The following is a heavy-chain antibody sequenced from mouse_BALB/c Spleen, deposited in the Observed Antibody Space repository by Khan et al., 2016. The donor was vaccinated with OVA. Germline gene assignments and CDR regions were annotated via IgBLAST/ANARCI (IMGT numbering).Heavy chain of an antibody. Sequence: EVKLMESGGGLVQPGGSRKLSCAASGFTFSSFGMHWVRQAPEKGLEWVAYISSGSSTIYYADTVKGRCTISRDNPKNTLFLQMTSLRSEDTAMYYCARSLAPMDYWGQGTSVTVSS. J-gene: IGHJ4*01. CDR3: ARSLAPMDY. V-gene: IGHV5-17*02. CDR1: GFTFSSFG. D-gene: IGHD2-10*02. CDR2: ISSGSSTI.